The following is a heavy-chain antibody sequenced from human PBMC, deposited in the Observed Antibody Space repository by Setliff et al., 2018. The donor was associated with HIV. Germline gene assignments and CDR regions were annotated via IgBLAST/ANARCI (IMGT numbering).Heavy chain of an antibody. CDR2: INPNSGGT. CDR3: ARATTYYYDSSGYYYPEYFQH. V-gene: IGHV1-2*02. CDR1: GYAFTGYY. D-gene: IGHD3-22*01. J-gene: IGHJ1*01. Sequence: ASVKVSCKASGYAFTGYYLHWVRQAPGQGLEWMGWINPNSGGTNYAQKFQGRVTMTRDTSISTAYMELSRLRSDDTAVYYCARATTYYYDSSGYYYPEYFQHWGQGTLVTVSS.